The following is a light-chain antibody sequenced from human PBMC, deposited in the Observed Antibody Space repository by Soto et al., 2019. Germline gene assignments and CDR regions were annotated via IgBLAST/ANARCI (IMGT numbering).Light chain of an antibody. V-gene: IGKV1-9*01. J-gene: IGKJ5*01. CDR3: QQLNSYPIT. Sequence: DIQLTQSPSFLSASVGDRVTITCRASQGIRSYLAWYQQKPGKAPKLLIYAASTLQRGVPSRFSGSGSVTEFTLTISSLQPEDFANYYCQQLNSYPITFGHGTRLEIK. CDR2: AAS. CDR1: QGIRSY.